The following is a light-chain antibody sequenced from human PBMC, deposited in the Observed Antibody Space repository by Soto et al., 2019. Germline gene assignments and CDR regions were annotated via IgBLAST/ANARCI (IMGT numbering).Light chain of an antibody. V-gene: IGKV1-39*01. CDR2: AAS. J-gene: IGKJ1*01. CDR3: QQSYSTPRT. CDR1: QSINSY. Sequence: DIQMTQSPSSLSASVGDRVTITCRASQSINSYLNWYQQKPGRAPKLLIYAASSFHSGVPSRFSGSASGTDSTLTISSPQPEDFATYYCQQSYSTPRTFGQGTKVDI.